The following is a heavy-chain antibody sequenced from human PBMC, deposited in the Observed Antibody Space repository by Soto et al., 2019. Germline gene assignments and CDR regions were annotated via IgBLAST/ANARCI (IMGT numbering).Heavy chain of an antibody. D-gene: IGHD3-16*02. Sequence: VRQAPGKCLEWVANIKQDGSEKYYVDSVKGRFTMSRDNAKNSLYLQMNSLRAEDTAVYYCARVIMITFGGVIVPPLDYWGQGTLVTVSS. CDR2: IKQDGSEK. J-gene: IGHJ4*02. V-gene: IGHV3-7*03. CDR3: ARVIMITFGGVIVPPLDY.